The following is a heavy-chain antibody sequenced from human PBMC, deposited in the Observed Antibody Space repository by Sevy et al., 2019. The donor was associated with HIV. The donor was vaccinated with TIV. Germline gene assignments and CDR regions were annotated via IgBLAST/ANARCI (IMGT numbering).Heavy chain of an antibody. CDR1: GFTFSNAW. Sequence: GESLKISCAASGFTFSNAWMSWVRQAPGKGLEWDGRIKSKTDGGTTDYAAPVKGRFTISRDDSKNTLYLQMNSLKTEDSAVYYCTNYDYYYYGMDVWGQGTTVTVSS. CDR3: TNYDYYYYGMDV. V-gene: IGHV3-15*01. D-gene: IGHD3-16*01. CDR2: IKSKTDGGTT. J-gene: IGHJ6*02.